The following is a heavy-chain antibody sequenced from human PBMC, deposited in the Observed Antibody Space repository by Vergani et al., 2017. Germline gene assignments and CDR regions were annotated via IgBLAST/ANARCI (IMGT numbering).Heavy chain of an antibody. D-gene: IGHD2-15*01. CDR1: GGSINSHNYY. J-gene: IGHJ4*02. Sequence: QVQLQESGPGLVKPSQTLSLTCTVSGGSINSHNYYWSWIRQPAGKGLEWIGRIHTSGSTNYNPSLKSRVTMSEDTSKNQFSLNLTSVTAADTAVYFCARGSCLGGSCYKPLFDDWGERMLVTDSS. V-gene: IGHV4-61*02. CDR2: IHTSGST. CDR3: ARGSCLGGSCYKPLFDD.